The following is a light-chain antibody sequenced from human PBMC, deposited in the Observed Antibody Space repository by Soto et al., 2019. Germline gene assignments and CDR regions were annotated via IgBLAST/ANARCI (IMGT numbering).Light chain of an antibody. CDR1: QSVASN. CDR2: RAS. J-gene: IGKJ3*01. V-gene: IGKV3-15*01. Sequence: EIVMTQSPATLSVSPGETATLSCRASQSVASNLAWFQQKPGQAPRLLIFRASTIATGVPARFSGSGSGTEFTLTNTSLQSEDFVVYYCEQYHNWPPLFTFGPGTKVDIK. CDR3: EQYHNWPPLFT.